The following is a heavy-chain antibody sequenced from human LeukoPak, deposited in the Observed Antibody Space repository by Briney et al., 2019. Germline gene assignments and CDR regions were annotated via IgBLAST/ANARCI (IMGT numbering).Heavy chain of an antibody. V-gene: IGHV1-46*01. CDR2: INPSGGST. CDR3: ARFRDGYNYDY. Sequence: GASVKVSCKASGYTFTSYYMHWVRRAPGQGLEWMGIINPSGGSTSYAQKFQGRVTMTRDMSTSTVYMELGSLRSEDTAVYYCARFRDGYNYDYWGQGTLVIVSS. J-gene: IGHJ4*02. CDR1: GYTFTSYY. D-gene: IGHD5-24*01.